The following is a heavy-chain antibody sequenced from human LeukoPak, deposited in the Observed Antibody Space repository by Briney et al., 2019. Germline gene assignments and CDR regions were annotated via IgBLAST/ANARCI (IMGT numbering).Heavy chain of an antibody. J-gene: IGHJ4*02. Sequence: GSLELSCAASGFPFSSYAMQCVRQAPGKGLEYVSAISSNGGITYYANSVKGRFTISRDNSKNTLYLQMGSLRAEDMAVYYCAREGGGTDFDYWGQGTLVTVSS. CDR3: AREGGGTDFDY. CDR1: GFPFSSYA. D-gene: IGHD4-23*01. V-gene: IGHV3-64*01. CDR2: ISSNGGIT.